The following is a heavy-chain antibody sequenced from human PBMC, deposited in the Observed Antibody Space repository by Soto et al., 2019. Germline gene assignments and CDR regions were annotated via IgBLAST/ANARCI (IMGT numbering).Heavy chain of an antibody. J-gene: IGHJ3*02. V-gene: IGHV3-48*03. CDR1: GFTFSDYE. Sequence: HLVESGGGLVQAGGSLRLSCAASGFTFSDYEMDWVRQAPGKGLEWVAYISSSGTILYGEAVKGRFTISRDNADNSLYLQLNTLTAVDTAIYYCTKEKSVMYSGYDAFDIWGRGTMVTVSS. CDR2: ISSSGTI. CDR3: TKEKSVMYSGYDAFDI. D-gene: IGHD5-12*01.